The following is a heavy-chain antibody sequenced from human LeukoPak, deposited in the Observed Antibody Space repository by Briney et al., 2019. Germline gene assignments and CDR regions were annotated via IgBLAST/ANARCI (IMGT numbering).Heavy chain of an antibody. Sequence: GRSLRLSCAASGFTFSSYGMHWVRQAPGKGLEWVAFIRYDGSNKYYADSVKGRFTISRDNSKNTLYLQMNSLRAEDTAVYYCAKEGSWSAAIDYWGQGTLVTVSS. CDR2: IRYDGSNK. CDR1: GFTFSSYG. CDR3: AKEGSWSAAIDY. D-gene: IGHD6-13*01. J-gene: IGHJ4*02. V-gene: IGHV3-30*02.